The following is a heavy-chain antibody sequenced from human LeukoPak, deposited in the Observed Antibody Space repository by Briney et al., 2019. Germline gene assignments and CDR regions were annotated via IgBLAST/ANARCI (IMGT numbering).Heavy chain of an antibody. CDR3: ARGYDFWSGPTERPYYFDY. CDR1: GGSISSYY. CDR2: IYYSGST. Sequence: SETLSLTCTVSGGSISSYYWSWIRQPPGKGLEWIGYIYYSGSTNYNPSLKSRVTISVDTSKNQFSLKLSSVTAADTAVYYCARGYDFWSGPTERPYYFDYWGQGTLVTVSS. V-gene: IGHV4-59*01. J-gene: IGHJ4*02. D-gene: IGHD3-3*01.